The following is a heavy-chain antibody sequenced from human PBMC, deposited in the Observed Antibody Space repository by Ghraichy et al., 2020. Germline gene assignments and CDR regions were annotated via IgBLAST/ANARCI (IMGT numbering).Heavy chain of an antibody. Sequence: GGSLRLSCAASGFTFSSYAMSWVRQAPGKGLEWVSVKGRFTISRDNSKNTLYLQMNSLRAEDTAFYYCAKENWGTINYWGQGTLVTVSS. CDR3: AKENWGTINY. J-gene: IGHJ4*02. V-gene: IGHV3-23*01. D-gene: IGHD7-27*01. CDR1: GFTFSSYA.